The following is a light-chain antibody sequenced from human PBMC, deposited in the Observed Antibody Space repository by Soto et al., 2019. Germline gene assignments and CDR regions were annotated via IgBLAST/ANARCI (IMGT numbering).Light chain of an antibody. Sequence: DIPMPQSPSSLSASVGDRVTITCQASQDIRNYLNRYQQKPGQAPQLLIYDASNLEAGVPSRFSGSGSGTDFTFAISSLQPEDIATYYCQQYDNLPRTFGPGTKVDIK. CDR2: DAS. V-gene: IGKV1-33*01. J-gene: IGKJ3*01. CDR3: QQYDNLPRT. CDR1: QDIRNY.